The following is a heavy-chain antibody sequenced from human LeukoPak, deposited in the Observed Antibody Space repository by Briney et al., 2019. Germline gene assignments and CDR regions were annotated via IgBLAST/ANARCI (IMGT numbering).Heavy chain of an antibody. V-gene: IGHV4-39*07. Sequence: SETLSLTCTVSGGSISSSSYYWGWIRQPPGKGLEWIGSIYYSGSTYYNPSLKSRVTISVDTSKNQFSLKLSSVTAADTAVYYCARAEGIAVAEGWFDPRGQGTLVTVSS. J-gene: IGHJ5*02. CDR3: ARAEGIAVAEGWFDP. D-gene: IGHD6-19*01. CDR2: IYYSGST. CDR1: GGSISSSSYY.